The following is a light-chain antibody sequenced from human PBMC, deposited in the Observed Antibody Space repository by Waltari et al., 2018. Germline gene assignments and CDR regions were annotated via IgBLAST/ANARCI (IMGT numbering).Light chain of an antibody. CDR3: QQYYSTRT. J-gene: IGKJ1*01. V-gene: IGKV4-1*01. CDR2: WAS. CDR1: QSVLYSSNNKNY. Sequence: QSPDSLAVSLGERATINCKSSQSVLYSSNNKNYLAWYQQKPGQPPKLLIYWASTRESGVPDRFSGSGSGTDFTLTISSLQAEDVAVYYCQQYYSTRTFGQGTKVEIK.